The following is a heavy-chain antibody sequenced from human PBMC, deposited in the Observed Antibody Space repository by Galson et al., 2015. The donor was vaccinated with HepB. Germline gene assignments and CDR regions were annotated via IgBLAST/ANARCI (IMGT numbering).Heavy chain of an antibody. V-gene: IGHV1-3*01. CDR3: AIPYYDFWSGPFAFDI. D-gene: IGHD3-3*01. J-gene: IGHJ3*02. CDR1: GFTFTNYV. Sequence: SVKVSCKASGFTFTNYVIHWVRQAPGQRLEWMGWIDAANGDTKYSQKFQGRVTITRDTSASTAYMEVSSLRSDDTAVYYCAIPYYDFWSGPFAFDIWGQGTMVTVSS. CDR2: IDAANGDT.